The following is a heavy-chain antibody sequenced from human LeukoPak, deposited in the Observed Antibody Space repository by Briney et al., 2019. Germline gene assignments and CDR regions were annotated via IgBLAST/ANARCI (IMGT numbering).Heavy chain of an antibody. V-gene: IGHV3-9*01. Sequence: PGRSLRLSCAASGFTFDDYAMHWVRQAPGKGLEWVSGISWNSGSIGYADSVKGRFTISRDSAKNSLYLRMNSLRAEDTALYYCATTRAAQSWSFVFDYWGKGTLVTVSS. CDR2: ISWNSGSI. CDR1: GFTFDDYA. D-gene: IGHD3-3*01. CDR3: ATTRAAQSWSFVFDY. J-gene: IGHJ4*02.